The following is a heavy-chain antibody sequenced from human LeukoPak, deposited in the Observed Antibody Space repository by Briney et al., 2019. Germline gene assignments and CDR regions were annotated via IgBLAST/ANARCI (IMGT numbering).Heavy chain of an antibody. CDR1: GGSISSYY. J-gene: IGHJ4*02. V-gene: IGHV4-59*08. CDR3: ARTTLYYDSSGYHFDY. Sequence: SETLSLTCTVSGGSISSYYWSWIRQPPGKGLEWIGHIYYSGSTNYNPSLKSRVTISVDTSKNQFSLKLSSVTAADTAVYYCARTTLYYDSSGYHFDYWGQGTLVTVSS. D-gene: IGHD3-22*01. CDR2: IYYSGST.